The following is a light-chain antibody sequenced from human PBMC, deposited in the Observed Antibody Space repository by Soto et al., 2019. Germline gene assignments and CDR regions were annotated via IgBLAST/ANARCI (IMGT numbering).Light chain of an antibody. J-gene: IGLJ3*02. CDR2: GNS. V-gene: IGLV1-40*01. CDR3: QSYDTSLRAWV. Sequence: QSVLTQPPSVSGAPGQRVTISCTGGSSNIGAGYDVHWYRQFPGTAPKLLVYGNSNRTSGISDRFSASKSGSSASLAITGLQAEDEADYYCQSYDTSLRAWVFGGGTKLTVL. CDR1: SSNIGAGYD.